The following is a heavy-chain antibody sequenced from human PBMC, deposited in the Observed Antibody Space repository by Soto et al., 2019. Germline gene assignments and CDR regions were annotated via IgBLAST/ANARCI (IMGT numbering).Heavy chain of an antibody. CDR2: IIPMFGIP. Sequence: QVQLVQSGAEVKKPGSSVKVSCKASGGTLNKHAITWVRRAPGQGLEWLGGIIPMFGIPNYPQKFQGRVIITADDSTNTSHMELSRLTSDYTAVYFCARGGTSGWLKGAYDVWGQRTMVTVSS. CDR3: ARGGTSGWLKGAYDV. J-gene: IGHJ3*01. V-gene: IGHV1-69*01. CDR1: GGTLNKHA. D-gene: IGHD6-19*01.